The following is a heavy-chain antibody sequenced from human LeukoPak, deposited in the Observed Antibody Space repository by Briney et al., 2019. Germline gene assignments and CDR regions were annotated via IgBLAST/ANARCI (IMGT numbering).Heavy chain of an antibody. CDR2: RSSTGIT. CDR3: AFSGWFWGAFDY. Sequence: SETLSLTCSVSGGSISISNYFWGWIRQPPGKGLEWIASRSSTGITHYHSSLESRISVSVETSKSQFSLRLTSLTAADTAVFYCAFSGWFWGAFDYWGQGILVTVSS. J-gene: IGHJ4*02. V-gene: IGHV4-39*01. D-gene: IGHD6-19*01. CDR1: GGSISISNYF.